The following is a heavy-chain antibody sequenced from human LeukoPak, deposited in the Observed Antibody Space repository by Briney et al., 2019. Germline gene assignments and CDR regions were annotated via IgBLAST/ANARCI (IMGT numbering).Heavy chain of an antibody. CDR1: GGSISSYY. V-gene: IGHV4-4*07. CDR3: ARDPIHCFVSGDDY. Sequence: PSETLSLTCTVSGGSISSYYWSWFRQPAGKGLEWIGRIYTSGSTNYNPSLKSRVTMSVDTSKNQFSLKLSSVTAADTAVYYCARDPIHCFVSGDDYWGQEPWSPSPQ. CDR2: IYTSGST. D-gene: IGHD3-10*01. J-gene: IGHJ4*01.